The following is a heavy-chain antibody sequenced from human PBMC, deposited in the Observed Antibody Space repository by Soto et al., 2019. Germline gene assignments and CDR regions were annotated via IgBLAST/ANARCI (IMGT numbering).Heavy chain of an antibody. Sequence: QVQLVQSGAEVKKPGSSVKVSCKASGGTFSSYAISWVRQAPGHGLEWLGGIIPIFGTANYAQKFQGRVTITADDSTSTAYMELSSLRSEDTAVYYCARVWKDSTPWGWFDHWGQGTLVTVSS. CDR2: IIPIFGTA. CDR1: GGTFSSYA. D-gene: IGHD3-22*01. CDR3: ARVWKDSTPWGWFDH. J-gene: IGHJ5*02. V-gene: IGHV1-69*01.